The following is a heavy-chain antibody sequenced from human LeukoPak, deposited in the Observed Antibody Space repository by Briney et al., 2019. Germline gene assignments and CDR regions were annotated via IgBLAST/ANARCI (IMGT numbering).Heavy chain of an antibody. CDR3: ARGQAFGVPPPGNY. Sequence: PSETLSLTCTVSGGSISSYYWSWIRQPPGKGLEWIGYIYYSGSTNYNPSLKSRVTISVDTSKNQFSLKLSSVTAADTAVYYCARGQAFGVPPPGNYWGQGTLVTVSS. J-gene: IGHJ4*02. CDR2: IYYSGST. V-gene: IGHV4-59*01. D-gene: IGHD1-14*01. CDR1: GGSISSYY.